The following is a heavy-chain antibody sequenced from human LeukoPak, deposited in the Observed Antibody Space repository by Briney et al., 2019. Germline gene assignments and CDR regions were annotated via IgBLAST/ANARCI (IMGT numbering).Heavy chain of an antibody. D-gene: IGHD6-13*01. CDR1: GYTFTRYY. CDR2: INPNSGGT. J-gene: IGHJ4*02. V-gene: IGHV1-2*04. CDR3: ARGIAAAGWAFDY. Sequence: ASVKVSCKASGYTFTRYYMHWVRRAPGQGLEWMGWINPNSGGTNYAQKFQGWVTMTRDTSISPAYMELSGLRSDDTAVYYCARGIAAAGWAFDYWGQGTLVTVSS.